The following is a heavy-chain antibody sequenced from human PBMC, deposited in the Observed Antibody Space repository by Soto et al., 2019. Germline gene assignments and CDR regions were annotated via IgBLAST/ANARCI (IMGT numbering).Heavy chain of an antibody. D-gene: IGHD6-19*01. Sequence: PGGSLRLSCAASGFTFSSYAMHWVRQAPGKGLEWVAVISYDGSNKYYADSVKGRFTISRDNSKNTLYLQMNSLRAEDTAVYYCASPPGIAVAPIFDYWGQGTLVTVSS. V-gene: IGHV3-30-3*01. J-gene: IGHJ4*02. CDR2: ISYDGSNK. CDR1: GFTFSSYA. CDR3: ASPPGIAVAPIFDY.